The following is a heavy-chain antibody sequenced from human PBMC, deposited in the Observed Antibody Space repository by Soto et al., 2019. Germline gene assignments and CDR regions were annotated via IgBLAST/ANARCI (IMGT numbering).Heavy chain of an antibody. CDR1: GGSISSSSYY. J-gene: IGHJ4*02. Sequence: QLQLQESGPGLVKPSETLSLTCTVSGGSISSSSYYRGWIRQPPGKGLEWIGSIYYSGSTYYNPSLKSRVTISVDTSKNQFSLKLSSVTAADTAVYYCASPRVGGSCCFDYWGQGTLVTVSS. D-gene: IGHD2-15*01. CDR3: ASPRVGGSCCFDY. CDR2: IYYSGST. V-gene: IGHV4-39*01.